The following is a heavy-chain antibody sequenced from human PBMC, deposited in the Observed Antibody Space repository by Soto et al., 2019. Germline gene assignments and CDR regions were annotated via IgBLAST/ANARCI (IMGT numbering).Heavy chain of an antibody. D-gene: IGHD6-6*01. CDR1: GFPFSSYG. Sequence: GGSLRLSCAASGFPFSSYGMHWVRQAPGKGLEWVAGISYDGSNEYYADSVRGRFTISRDNSKNTLYLRMNSLRAEDTAVYYCVKVTHSPVSIDYFDFWGQGTLVTVSS. CDR3: VKVTHSPVSIDYFDF. V-gene: IGHV3-30*18. CDR2: ISYDGSNE. J-gene: IGHJ4*02.